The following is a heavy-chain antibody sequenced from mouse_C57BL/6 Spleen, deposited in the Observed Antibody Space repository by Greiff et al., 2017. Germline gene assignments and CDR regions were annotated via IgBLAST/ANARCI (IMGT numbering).Heavy chain of an antibody. V-gene: IGHV1-22*01. Sequence: EVQLQQSGPELVKPGASVKMSCKASGYTFTDYNMHWVKQSHGKSLEWIGNINPNNGGTGYNQKLKGKATLTVTKSSSTAYMELRSLTSEDAAVYYFAREELGPFAYWGQGTLVTVSA. J-gene: IGHJ3*01. CDR3: AREELGPFAY. CDR2: INPNNGGT. CDR1: GYTFTDYN. D-gene: IGHD4-1*01.